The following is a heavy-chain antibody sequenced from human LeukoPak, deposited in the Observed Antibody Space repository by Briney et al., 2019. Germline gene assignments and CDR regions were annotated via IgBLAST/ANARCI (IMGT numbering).Heavy chain of an antibody. D-gene: IGHD3-10*01. J-gene: IGHJ5*02. CDR2: IYTSGST. Sequence: SETLSLTCTVSGGSISSGRYYWSWIRQPAGKGLEWIGRIYTSGSTNYNPSLKSRVTISVDTSKNQFSLKLSSVTAADTAVYYCARDRGVTMVRGAHRWWFDPWGQGTLVTVSS. CDR1: GGSISSGRYY. CDR3: ARDRGVTMVRGAHRWWFDP. V-gene: IGHV4-61*02.